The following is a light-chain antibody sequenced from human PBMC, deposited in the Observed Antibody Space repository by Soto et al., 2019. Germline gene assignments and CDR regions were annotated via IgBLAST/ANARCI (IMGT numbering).Light chain of an antibody. CDR1: SGHSSYI. V-gene: IGLV4-60*03. Sequence: QSVLTQSSSACASLGSSVKLTCTLCSGHSSYIIAWHQQQPGKAPRYLMKLEGSGSYNKGSGVPDRFSGSSSGADRYLTISNLQSEDEADYYCETWDSNTHVFGTGTKLTVL. J-gene: IGLJ1*01. CDR2: LEGSGSY. CDR3: ETWDSNTHV.